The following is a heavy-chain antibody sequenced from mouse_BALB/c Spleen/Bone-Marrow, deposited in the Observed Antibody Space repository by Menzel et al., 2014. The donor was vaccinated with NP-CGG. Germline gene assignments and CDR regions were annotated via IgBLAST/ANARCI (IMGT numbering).Heavy chain of an antibody. J-gene: IGHJ1*01. Sequence: QVQLQQSGAELVRPGTSVKVSCKASGYAFTNYFIEWIKQRPGQGLEWIGVINPGSGGTNYNEKFKVKATLTADKSSNTAYMQLSSLTSDDSAIYFCARELGRRSFDVWGAGTTVTVSS. D-gene: IGHD4-1*01. CDR1: GYAFTNYF. CDR2: INPGSGGT. V-gene: IGHV1-54*01. CDR3: ARELGRRSFDV.